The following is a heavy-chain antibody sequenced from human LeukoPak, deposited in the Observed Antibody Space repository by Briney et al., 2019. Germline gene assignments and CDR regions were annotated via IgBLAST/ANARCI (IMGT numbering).Heavy chain of an antibody. D-gene: IGHD5-18*01. CDR3: AHRWGYIYAFDI. Sequence: TGSGPTLVKPTQTLTLTCTFSGFSLSTSGVGVGWIRQPPGKALEWLALIYWGDDERYSPSLKSRLTITRDTSKNQVVLTMTNMDPVDTATYYCAHRWGYIYAFDIWGQGTMVTVSS. CDR1: GFSLSTSGVG. V-gene: IGHV2-5*02. CDR2: IYWGDDE. J-gene: IGHJ3*02.